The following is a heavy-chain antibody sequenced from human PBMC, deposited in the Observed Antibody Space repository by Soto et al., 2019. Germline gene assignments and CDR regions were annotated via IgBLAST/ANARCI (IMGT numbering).Heavy chain of an antibody. D-gene: IGHD6-19*01. J-gene: IGHJ4*02. V-gene: IGHV1-18*01. Sequence: ASVKVSCKASGYTFTSYGISWVRQAPGQGLEWMGWISAYNGNTKYAQKLQGRVTMTTDTSTSTAYMELRSLRSDDTAVYHCARLSSGWNYFDYWGQGTLVTVSS. CDR3: ARLSSGWNYFDY. CDR2: ISAYNGNT. CDR1: GYTFTSYG.